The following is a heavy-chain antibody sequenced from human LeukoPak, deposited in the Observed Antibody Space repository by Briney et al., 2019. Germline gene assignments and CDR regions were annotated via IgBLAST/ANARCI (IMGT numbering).Heavy chain of an antibody. CDR3: AKDRLPDGAWSHDY. D-gene: IGHD4/OR15-4a*01. CDR2: VYGDGRDT. Sequence: GGSLRLACTATGYTFRTYSMMWVRQAPGKGLEWVSGVYGDGRDTFYADSVRGRFTISKDNSGNTLYLQMTSLRVEDTAIYYCAKDRLPDGAWSHDYWGQEPWSSSP. CDR1: GYTFRTYS. V-gene: IGHV3-23*01. J-gene: IGHJ4*01.